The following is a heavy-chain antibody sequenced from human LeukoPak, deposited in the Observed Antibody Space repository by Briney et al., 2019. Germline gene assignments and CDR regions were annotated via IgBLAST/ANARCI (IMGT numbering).Heavy chain of an antibody. Sequence: GGSLRLSCAASGFTFSAYWMHWVRQVPGKGLVWVSRINNDGTATFFADSVKGRFTISRDNSKNTLYLQMNSLRAEDTAVYYCARDSGFSGTQRGEYWGQGTLVTVSS. CDR1: GFTFSAYW. CDR2: INNDGTAT. D-gene: IGHD3/OR15-3a*01. V-gene: IGHV3-74*01. CDR3: ARDSGFSGTQRGEY. J-gene: IGHJ4*02.